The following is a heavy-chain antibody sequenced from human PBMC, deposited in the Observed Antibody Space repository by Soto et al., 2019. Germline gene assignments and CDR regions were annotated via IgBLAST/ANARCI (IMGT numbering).Heavy chain of an antibody. D-gene: IGHD6-19*01. V-gene: IGHV3-23*01. J-gene: IGHJ2*01. Sequence: EVQLLESGGGLVQPGGSLRLSCAASGITFSSYAMSWVRQAPGKGLQWVSDISGGGGTTYYADSVKGRFTISRDNSKNTLYLQMNSLRAEDTAVYYCAKAVAGYWYFDLWGRGTLFTVSS. CDR2: ISGGGGTT. CDR1: GITFSSYA. CDR3: AKAVAGYWYFDL.